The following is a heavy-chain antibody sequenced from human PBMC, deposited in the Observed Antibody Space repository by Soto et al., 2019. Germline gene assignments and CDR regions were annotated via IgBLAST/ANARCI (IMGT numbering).Heavy chain of an antibody. CDR3: ARGNTFNYYDSSGYYYGIDE. J-gene: IGHJ4*02. Sequence: SETLSLTCAVYGGSFSGYYWSWIRQPPGKGLEWIGEINHSGSTNYNPSLKSRVTISVDTSKNQLSLKLSSVAAADTAVYYCARGNTFNYYDSSGYYYGIDERGQGTLVTVSS. CDR2: INHSGST. V-gene: IGHV4-34*01. CDR1: GGSFSGYY. D-gene: IGHD3-22*01.